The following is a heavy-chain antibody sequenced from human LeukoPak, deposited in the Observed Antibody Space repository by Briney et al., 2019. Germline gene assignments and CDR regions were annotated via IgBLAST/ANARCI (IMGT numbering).Heavy chain of an antibody. CDR1: GYTFTGYY. CDR2: INPNSGGT. D-gene: IGHD4-17*01. Sequence: GASVKVSCKASGYTFTGYYMHWVRQAPGQGLEWMGWINPNSGGTNYAQKFQGRVTMTRDTSISTAYMELSRLRSDDTAVYYCARESSRPATVTTDYWGQGTLVTVSS. V-gene: IGHV1-2*02. CDR3: ARESSRPATVTTDY. J-gene: IGHJ4*02.